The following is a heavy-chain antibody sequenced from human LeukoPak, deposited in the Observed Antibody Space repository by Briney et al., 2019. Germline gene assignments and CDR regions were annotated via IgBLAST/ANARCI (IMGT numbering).Heavy chain of an antibody. CDR3: ARGGGIVVVPAAFDY. CDR1: GGSISSSNW. V-gene: IGHV4-4*02. Sequence: SETLSLTCAVSGGSISSSNWWSWVRQPPGKGLEWIGEIYHSGSTNYNPSLKSRVTISVDKSKNQFSLKLSSVTAADTAVYYCARGGGIVVVPAAFDYWGQGTLVTVSS. J-gene: IGHJ4*02. D-gene: IGHD2-2*01. CDR2: IYHSGST.